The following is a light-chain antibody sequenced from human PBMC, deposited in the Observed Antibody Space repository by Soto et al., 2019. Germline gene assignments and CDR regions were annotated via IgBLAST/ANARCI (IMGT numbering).Light chain of an antibody. CDR1: QTISTH. V-gene: IGKV1-39*01. J-gene: IGKJ2*01. Sequence: DIQMTQSPSSLSASVRDRVTITCRASQTISTHLNWYQQKPGKAPKLLIYAASTLQSGVPSRFSGSGSGTDFTLTINSLQPEXXATXYXQXXLTIPYTFGQGTKLEIK. CDR2: AAS. CDR3: QXXLTIPYT.